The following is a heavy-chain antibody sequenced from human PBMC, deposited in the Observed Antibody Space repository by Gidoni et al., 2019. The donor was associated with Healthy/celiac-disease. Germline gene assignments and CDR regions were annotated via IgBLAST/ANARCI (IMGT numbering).Heavy chain of an antibody. J-gene: IGHJ6*02. V-gene: IGHV1-8*01. CDR3: ARVKAAAAGRDYGMDV. D-gene: IGHD6-13*01. Sequence: QVQLVQSGAEVKKPGASVKVSCKASGYTLTSYDINWLRNSIGQGLEWIGWMNPNSVNTVYAQKFQGRVTMISNTSISTAYMDLSSLRSEDTAVYYCARVKAAAAGRDYGMDVWGQGTTVTVSS. CDR1: GYTLTSYD. CDR2: MNPNSVNT.